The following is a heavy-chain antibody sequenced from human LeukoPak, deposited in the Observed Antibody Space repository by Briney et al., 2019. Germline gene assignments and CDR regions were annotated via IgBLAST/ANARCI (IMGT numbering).Heavy chain of an antibody. V-gene: IGHV4-38-2*02. D-gene: IGHD5-24*01. Sequence: SETLSLTCTVSGYSISSGYYWGWIRQPPGKGLEWIGSIYHSGSTYYNPSLKSRVTISVDTSKDQFSLKLSSVTAADTAVYYCARVEMATIFDYWGQGTLVTVSS. J-gene: IGHJ4*02. CDR2: IYHSGST. CDR1: GYSISSGYY. CDR3: ARVEMATIFDY.